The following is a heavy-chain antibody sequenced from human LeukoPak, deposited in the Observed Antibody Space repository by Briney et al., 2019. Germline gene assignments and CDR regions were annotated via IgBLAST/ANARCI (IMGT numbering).Heavy chain of an antibody. D-gene: IGHD5-12*01. V-gene: IGHV3-49*03. CDR1: GFIFRDHA. Sequence: GRSLRLSCTASGFIFRDHAMSWFRQAPGKGLEWVGFIRTKTYSQTTESAASVKGRFTISRDDSTSIAYLQMNSLKTEDTAVYFCSRNSGTLTGYPFDIWGQGTMVTVSS. CDR2: IRTKTYSQTT. J-gene: IGHJ3*02. CDR3: SRNSGTLTGYPFDI.